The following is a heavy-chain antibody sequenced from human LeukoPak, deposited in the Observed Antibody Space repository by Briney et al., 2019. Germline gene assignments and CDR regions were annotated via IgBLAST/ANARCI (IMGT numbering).Heavy chain of an antibody. CDR3: ARESVRGVDTTMVHYFDY. J-gene: IGHJ4*02. CDR2: IYYSGNT. D-gene: IGHD5-18*01. Sequence: SETLSPTCTVSGGSISSYYWSWIRQPPGKGLEWIGYIYYSGNTNYNPSLKSRVTISVDTSNNQFSLKLSSVTAADTAVYFCARESVRGVDTTMVHYFDYWGQGILVTVSS. V-gene: IGHV4-59*01. CDR1: GGSISSYY.